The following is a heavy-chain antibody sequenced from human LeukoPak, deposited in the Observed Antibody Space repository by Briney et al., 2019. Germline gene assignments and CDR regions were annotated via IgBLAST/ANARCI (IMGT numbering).Heavy chain of an antibody. D-gene: IGHD3-22*01. J-gene: IGHJ4*02. CDR2: IWYDGSNE. Sequence: GGSLRLSCAASGFTFSSYWMSWVRQAPGKGLEWVAVIWYDGSNEYYADSVKGRFTISRDNSKNTLYLQMNSLRAEDTAVYYCAKGVGDSSGLFDYWGQGTLVTVSS. V-gene: IGHV3-33*06. CDR1: GFTFSSYW. CDR3: AKGVGDSSGLFDY.